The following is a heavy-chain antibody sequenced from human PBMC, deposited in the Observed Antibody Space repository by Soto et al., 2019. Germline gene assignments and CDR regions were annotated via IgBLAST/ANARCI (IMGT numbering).Heavy chain of an antibody. CDR3: ARVLLDSSGGDGFDI. J-gene: IGHJ3*02. Sequence: GESLKISCKGSGYSFTSYWIGWVRQMPGKGLEWMGIIYPGDSDNRYSPSFQGQVTISADKSISTAYLQWSSLKASDTAMFYCARVLLDSSGGDGFDIRGQGTMVTVSS. CDR2: IYPGDSDN. V-gene: IGHV5-51*01. CDR1: GYSFTSYW. D-gene: IGHD3-22*01.